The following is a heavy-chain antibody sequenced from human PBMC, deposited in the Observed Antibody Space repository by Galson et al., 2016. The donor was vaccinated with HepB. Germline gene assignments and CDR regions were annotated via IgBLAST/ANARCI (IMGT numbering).Heavy chain of an antibody. Sequence: SLRLSCAASGYTFNVYCMHWVRQAPGKGLEWVASISHDGSNSYHVDSVKGRFTISRDNFKSTLYLEMNSLRGEDTAIYYCAKGDYDVLRYSDHWGQGTLVTVPS. J-gene: IGHJ4*02. CDR1: GYTFNVYC. CDR2: ISHDGSNS. D-gene: IGHD3-9*01. CDR3: AKGDYDVLRYSDH. V-gene: IGHV3-30*18.